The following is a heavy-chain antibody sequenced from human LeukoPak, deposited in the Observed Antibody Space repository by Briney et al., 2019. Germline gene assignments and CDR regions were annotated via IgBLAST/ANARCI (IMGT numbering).Heavy chain of an antibody. D-gene: IGHD6-13*01. CDR2: INSDGSDT. V-gene: IGHV3-74*01. J-gene: IGHJ5*02. CDR3: ARGQAAGLNWFDP. CDR1: GFTFSSYW. Sequence: GGSLRLSCAASGFTFSSYWMHWVRQAPGKGLEWVSRINSDGSDTSYADSVKGRFTISRDNAKNTLYVQMNSLRAEDTAVYYCARGQAAGLNWFDPWGRGTLVTVSS.